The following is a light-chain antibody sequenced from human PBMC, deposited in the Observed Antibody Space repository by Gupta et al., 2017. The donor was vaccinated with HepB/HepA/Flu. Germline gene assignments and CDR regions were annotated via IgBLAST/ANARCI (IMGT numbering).Light chain of an antibody. J-gene: IGLJ3*02. V-gene: IGLV2-18*02. Sequence: QSALTQPPSVSGSPGQSVTISCTGTSSDIGTYNHVSWYQQPPGTAPKLMIYKVSNRPSGVPDRFSGSKSGNTASLTISGRQTGDEADNYCCSYTTSDSLLFGGGTKLTVL. CDR1: SSDIGTYNH. CDR2: KVS. CDR3: CSYTTSDSLL.